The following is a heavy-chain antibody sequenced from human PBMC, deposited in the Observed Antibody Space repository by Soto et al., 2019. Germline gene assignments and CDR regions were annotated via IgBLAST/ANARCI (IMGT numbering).Heavy chain of an antibody. D-gene: IGHD2-2*01. J-gene: IGHJ4*02. CDR2: IDKSGGDT. CDR3: AKDTYSSSWYF. V-gene: IGHV3-23*05. Sequence: RGSLRLSCAASGFTFTNYLMTWVRQAPGKGLEWVSSIDKSGGDTYYADSVKGRFTISRDNSKNTLYLQMNGLRAEDTALYYCAKDTYSSSWYFWGQGTLVTVSS. CDR1: GFTFTNYL.